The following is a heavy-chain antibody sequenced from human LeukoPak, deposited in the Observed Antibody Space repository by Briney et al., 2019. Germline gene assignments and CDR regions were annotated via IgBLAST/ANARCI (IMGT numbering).Heavy chain of an antibody. D-gene: IGHD1-1*01. CDR1: GGTFSSYA. CDR3: ASSPETGRYYFDY. J-gene: IGHJ4*02. Sequence: ASVRVSCKASGGTFSSYAISWVRQAPGQGLEWMGRIIPILGIANYAQKFQGRVTITADKSTSTAYMELSSLRSEDTAVYYCASSPETGRYYFDYWGQGTLVTVSS. CDR2: IIPILGIA. V-gene: IGHV1-69*04.